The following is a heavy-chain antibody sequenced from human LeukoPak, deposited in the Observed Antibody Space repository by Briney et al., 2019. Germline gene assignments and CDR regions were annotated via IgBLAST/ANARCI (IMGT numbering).Heavy chain of an antibody. V-gene: IGHV3-11*01. Sequence: SGGSLRLSCAASGFTFNDYYMSWIRQAPGKGLEWLSYINIGGTNTHYADSVKGRFTISRDNAKKSLYLEMNNLRAEDTAVYYSAIDGAGFDTWGQGVLVTVSS. CDR2: INIGGTNT. J-gene: IGHJ5*02. CDR3: AIDGAGFDT. CDR1: GFTFNDYY.